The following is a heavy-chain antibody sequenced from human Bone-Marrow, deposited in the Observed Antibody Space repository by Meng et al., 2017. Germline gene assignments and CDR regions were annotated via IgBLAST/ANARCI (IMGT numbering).Heavy chain of an antibody. CDR3: ARDRNDYGSHYFDY. CDR2: IYYSGST. CDR1: GGSISSGGSY. Sequence: QVQLQEAGPGLVKPSQTLSLTCTGSGGSISSGGSYWSWIRQHPGKGLEWIGDIYYSGSTYYNPSLKSRVTISVDTSKNQFSLKLSSVTAADTAVYYCARDRNDYGSHYFDYWGQGTLVTVSS. V-gene: IGHV4-31*03. D-gene: IGHD4-17*01. J-gene: IGHJ4*02.